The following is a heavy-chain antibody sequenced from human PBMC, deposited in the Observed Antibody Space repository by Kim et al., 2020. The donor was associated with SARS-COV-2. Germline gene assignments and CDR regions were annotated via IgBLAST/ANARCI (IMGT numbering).Heavy chain of an antibody. V-gene: IGHV1-18*01. Sequence: ASVKVSCKASGYTFTSYGISWVRQAPGQGLEWMGWISAYNGNTNYAQKLQGRVTMTTDTSTSTAYMELRSLRSDDTAVYYCARADYCSSTSCYTPFDYWGQGTLVTVSS. D-gene: IGHD2-2*02. CDR1: GYTFTSYG. CDR2: ISAYNGNT. CDR3: ARADYCSSTSCYTPFDY. J-gene: IGHJ4*02.